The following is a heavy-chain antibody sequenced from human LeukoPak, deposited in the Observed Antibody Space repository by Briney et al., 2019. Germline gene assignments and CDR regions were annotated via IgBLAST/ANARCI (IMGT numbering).Heavy chain of an antibody. CDR2: ISSSGSTI. J-gene: IGHJ3*02. CDR1: GFTFSDYY. V-gene: IGHV3-11*01. CDR3: ARGEWDIVVVPAAIDAFDI. Sequence: GGSLRLSCAASGFTFSDYYMSWIRQAPGKGLERVSYISSSGSTIYYADSVKGRFTISRDNAKNSLYLQMNSLRAEDTAVYYCARGEWDIVVVPAAIDAFDIWGQGTMVTVSS. D-gene: IGHD2-2*01.